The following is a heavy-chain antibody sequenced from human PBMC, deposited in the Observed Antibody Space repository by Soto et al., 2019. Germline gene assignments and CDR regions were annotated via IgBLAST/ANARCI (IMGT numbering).Heavy chain of an antibody. Sequence: QVQLQHWGAGLLKPSETLSLNCAVNGGTLSGYYWSWIRQPPGKGLEWIGEVKDGGHTNYSPSLRGRVIISSDTSHNHFSLRLKSVTAADTGVYYCARGQEGVVATHWDQGSLVTVSS. V-gene: IGHV4-34*01. CDR2: VKDGGHT. D-gene: IGHD5-12*01. CDR3: ARGQEGVVATH. J-gene: IGHJ4*02. CDR1: GGTLSGYY.